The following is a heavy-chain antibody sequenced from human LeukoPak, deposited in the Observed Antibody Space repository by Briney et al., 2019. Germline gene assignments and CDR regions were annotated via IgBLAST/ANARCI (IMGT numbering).Heavy chain of an antibody. D-gene: IGHD6-19*01. J-gene: IGHJ5*02. CDR3: ARQYSSGWYDSRFDP. CDR1: GHSFTSYW. Sequence: GESLKISCKASGHSFTSYWIGWVRQMPGKGLEWMGIVYPDDSDTRYSPSFQGQVTISADKSISTAYLQWSSLKASDTAMYYCARQYSSGWYDSRFDPWGQGTLVTVSS. CDR2: VYPDDSDT. V-gene: IGHV5-51*01.